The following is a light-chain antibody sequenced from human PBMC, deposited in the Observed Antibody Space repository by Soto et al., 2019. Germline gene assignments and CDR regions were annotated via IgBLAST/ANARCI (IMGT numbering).Light chain of an antibody. CDR2: EVS. J-gene: IGLJ1*01. CDR1: TSDVGSDKY. CDR3: SSHTSSSTDYV. V-gene: IGLV2-14*01. Sequence: QSALAQPASVSGSPGQSITISCTGSTSDVGSDKYVSWYQQRPGKAPKVLIYEVSNRPSGVSNRFSGARSGNTASLTISGLQAEDEADYYCSSHTSSSTDYVFGTGTKVTVL.